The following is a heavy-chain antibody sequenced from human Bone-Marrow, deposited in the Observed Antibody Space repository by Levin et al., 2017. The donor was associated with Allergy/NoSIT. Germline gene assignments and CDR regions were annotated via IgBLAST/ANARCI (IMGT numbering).Heavy chain of an antibody. CDR1: GLTLSDYS. D-gene: IGHD6-19*01. CDR2: LTRSKDYI. V-gene: IGHV3-21*01. Sequence: GGSLRLSCVASGLTLSDYSMTWVRQAPGKGLEWVSTLTRSKDYIYYADSVKGRFTISRDDASNSLYLQMNGLRAEDTAVYYCARDSSAWSRDLWGQGTLVTVSS. CDR3: ARDSSAWSRDL. J-gene: IGHJ5*02.